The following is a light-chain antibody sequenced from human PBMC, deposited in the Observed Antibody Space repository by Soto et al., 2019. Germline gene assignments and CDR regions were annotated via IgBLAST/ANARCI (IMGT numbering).Light chain of an antibody. CDR2: NND. J-gene: IGLJ2*01. CDR1: SSNIGTNS. CDR3: AAWDDSRNGPV. V-gene: IGLV1-44*01. Sequence: QSVLTQPPSASGTPGQRVNISCSGSSSNIGTNSVSWYQHLPGTAPKLIIYNNDRRPSGVPDRFSGSKSDTSASLAIGGLQSEDETDYYCAAWDDSRNGPVFGGGTKVTVL.